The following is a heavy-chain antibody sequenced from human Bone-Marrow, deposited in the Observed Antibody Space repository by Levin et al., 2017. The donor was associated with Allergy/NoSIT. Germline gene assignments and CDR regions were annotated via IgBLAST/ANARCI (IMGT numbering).Heavy chain of an antibody. CDR2: IYSGGST. CDR3: ARGWFGELLSH. J-gene: IGHJ4*02. CDR1: GFTVSSNY. V-gene: IGHV3-53*01. D-gene: IGHD3-10*01. Sequence: LSLTCAASGFTVSSNYMSWVRQAPGKGPEWVSVIYSGGSTYYADSVKVRFTISRDNSKNTLYLQMNSLRAEDTAVYYCARGWFGELLSHWGQGTLVTVSS.